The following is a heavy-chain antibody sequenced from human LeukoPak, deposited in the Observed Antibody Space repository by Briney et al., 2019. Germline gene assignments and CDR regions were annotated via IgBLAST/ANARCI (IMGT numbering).Heavy chain of an antibody. V-gene: IGHV4-34*01. CDR2: INHSGST. J-gene: IGHJ4*02. D-gene: IGHD6-13*01. Sequence: SETLSLTCAVYGGSFSGYYWSWIRQPPGKGLEWIGEINHSGSTNYNPSLKSRVTISVDTSKNQFSLKLSSVTAADTAVYYCARAVATLLRSSWSRVYFDYWGQGTLVTVSS. CDR3: ARAVATLLRSSWSRVYFDY. CDR1: GGSFSGYY.